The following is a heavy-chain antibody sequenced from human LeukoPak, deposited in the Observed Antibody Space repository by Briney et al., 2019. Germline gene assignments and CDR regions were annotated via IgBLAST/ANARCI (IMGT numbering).Heavy chain of an antibody. CDR1: GFTFTTYA. V-gene: IGHV3-23*01. Sequence: GGSLRLSCATSGFTFTTYAMTWVRQAPGKGLEWVSAISGGGDSTYYADSVKGRFTISRDSSKNTLYLQMNSLRAEDTAVYYCARDSLGMSTLDSWGQGTLVTVSS. CDR3: ARDSLGMSTLDS. CDR2: ISGGGDST. D-gene: IGHD5/OR15-5a*01. J-gene: IGHJ4*02.